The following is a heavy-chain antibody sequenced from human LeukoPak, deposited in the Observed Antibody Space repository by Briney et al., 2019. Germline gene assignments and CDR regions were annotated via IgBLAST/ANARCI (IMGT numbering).Heavy chain of an antibody. CDR1: GFTFSTHG. J-gene: IGHJ2*01. Sequence: GGSLRLSCEASGFTFSTHGMNWIRQTPGKGLEWLSVISGDVQTTTYASSVKGRFTISRDNSKNTLYLEMNSLRVEDTAIYYCAKDGYYSSANHFARLHFVLWGCGTRVTVSS. CDR3: AKDGYYSSANHFARLHFVL. CDR2: ISGDVQTT. V-gene: IGHV3-23*01. D-gene: IGHD3-3*01.